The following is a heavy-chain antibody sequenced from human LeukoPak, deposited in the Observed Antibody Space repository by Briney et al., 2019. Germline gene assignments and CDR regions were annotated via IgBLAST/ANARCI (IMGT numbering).Heavy chain of an antibody. CDR1: GFTFSSYD. V-gene: IGHV3-7*01. D-gene: IGHD2/OR15-2a*01. CDR2: IKEDGSLK. J-gene: IGHJ4*02. CDR3: VRDWAPASMQAAPFDC. Sequence: PGGALRLSCAASGFTFSSYDMTWVRQAPGKGPEWVANIKEDGSLKNYVDSVEGRFTVSRDNAKNTLYLQMNSLRLEDTAVYYCVRDWAPASMQAAPFDCWGQGTLVTVSS.